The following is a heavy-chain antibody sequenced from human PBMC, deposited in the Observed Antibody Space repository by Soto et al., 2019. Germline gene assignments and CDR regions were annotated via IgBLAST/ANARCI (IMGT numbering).Heavy chain of an antibody. Sequence: EVRXVESXXXXXXXXGSXXLXXXASGXPXSSYXMXWVRHTPXXXXXXVARISGDGVTTYYADSVTGRFTVSRENAKNXLXLXIXXLRAEDTAVYYCAREYYGLLTGYYADYWGQGTLVSXSS. D-gene: IGHD3-9*01. CDR2: ISGDGVTT. CDR3: AREYYGLLTGYYADY. J-gene: IGHJ4*02. V-gene: IGHV3-74*01. CDR1: GXPXSSYX.